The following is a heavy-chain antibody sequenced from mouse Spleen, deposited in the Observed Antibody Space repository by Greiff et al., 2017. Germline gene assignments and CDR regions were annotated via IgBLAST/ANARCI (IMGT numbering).Heavy chain of an antibody. CDR2: IDPSDSET. D-gene: IGHD1-1*01. J-gene: IGHJ2*01. Sequence: QVQLQQSGPQLVRPGASVKISCKASGYSFTSYWMHWVKQRPGQGLEWIGMIDPSDSETRLNQKFKDKATLTVDKSSSTAYMQLSSPTSEDSAVYYCAIIYYYGSSPPDYWGQGTTLTVSS. CDR3: AIIYYYGSSPPDY. CDR1: GYSFTSYW. V-gene: IGHV1-74*01.